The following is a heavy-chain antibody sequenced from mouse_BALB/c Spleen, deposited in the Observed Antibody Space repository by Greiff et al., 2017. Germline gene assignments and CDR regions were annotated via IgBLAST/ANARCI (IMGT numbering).Heavy chain of an antibody. Sequence: QVQLQQSGAELAKPGASVKMSCKASGYTFTSYWMHWVNQRPGQGLEWIGYINPSTGYTEYNQKFKDKATLTADKSSSTAYMQLSSLTSEDSAVYYCARSQLGRGTWFAYWGQGTLVTVSA. D-gene: IGHD4-1*02. CDR2: INPSTGYT. J-gene: IGHJ3*01. V-gene: IGHV1-7*01. CDR3: ARSQLGRGTWFAY. CDR1: GYTFTSYW.